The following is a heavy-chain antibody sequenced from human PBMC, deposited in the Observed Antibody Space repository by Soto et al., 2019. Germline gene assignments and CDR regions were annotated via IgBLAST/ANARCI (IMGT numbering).Heavy chain of an antibody. J-gene: IGHJ6*02. CDR3: ARDRGITILRYYYYGMDV. CDR2: ISSSSSYI. D-gene: IGHD3-3*01. CDR1: GFTFSSYS. Sequence: GVSLRLSCAASGFTFSSYSMNWVRQAPGKGLEWVSSISSSSSYIYYADSVKGRFTISRDNAKNSLYLQMNSLRAEDTAVYYCARDRGITILRYYYYGMDVWGQGRTFTVS. V-gene: IGHV3-21*01.